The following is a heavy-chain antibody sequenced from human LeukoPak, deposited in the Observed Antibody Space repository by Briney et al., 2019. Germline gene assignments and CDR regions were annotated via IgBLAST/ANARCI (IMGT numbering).Heavy chain of an antibody. CDR2: IKQDGGEK. D-gene: IGHD3-22*01. Sequence: RGSLRLSCAASRFTFSNYWMTCVRQAPGKGLDWVANIKQDGGEKHYVNSVQGRFTISRDNAKNSLYLQMNSLRAEDTAVYYCARDVGYDSSGSYPYYFDYWGLGTLVTASS. CDR3: ARDVGYDSSGSYPYYFDY. V-gene: IGHV3-7*05. J-gene: IGHJ4*02. CDR1: RFTFSNYW.